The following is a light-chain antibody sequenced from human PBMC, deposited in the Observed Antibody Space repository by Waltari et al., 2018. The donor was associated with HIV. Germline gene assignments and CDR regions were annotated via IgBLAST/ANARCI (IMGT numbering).Light chain of an antibody. CDR1: SSDVGGYTF. CDR3: CSYSGSGTLYV. J-gene: IGLJ1*01. CDR2: DVT. Sequence: QSALTQPRSVSGSPGQSVTISCTGPSSDVGGYTFVSWYQHHPGKAPKLVISDVTNRPSGVPDRFSGSKSGNTASLTISGLQAEDEADYYCCSYSGSGTLYVFGTGTEVTVL. V-gene: IGLV2-11*01.